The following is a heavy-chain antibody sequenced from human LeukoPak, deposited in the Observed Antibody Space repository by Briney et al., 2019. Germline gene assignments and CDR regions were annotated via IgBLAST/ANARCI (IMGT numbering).Heavy chain of an antibody. Sequence: GASVKVSCKASGYTSTGYYMHWVRQAPGQGLEWMGWINPNSGGTNYAQKFQGRVTMTRDTSISTAYMELSRLRSDDTAVYYCARDLAGYKIKNWFDPWGQGTLVTVSS. D-gene: IGHD5-24*01. CDR3: ARDLAGYKIKNWFDP. V-gene: IGHV1-2*02. CDR2: INPNSGGT. J-gene: IGHJ5*02. CDR1: GYTSTGYY.